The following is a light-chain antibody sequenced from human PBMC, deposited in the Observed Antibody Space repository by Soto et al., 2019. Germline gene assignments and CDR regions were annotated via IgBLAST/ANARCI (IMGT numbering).Light chain of an antibody. CDR2: KAY. V-gene: IGKV1-5*03. CDR1: QTISSW. Sequence: DIQMTQSPSTLSGSVGDRVTITCRDSQTISSWLAWYQQTPGKAPKVVIYKAYTLKSGVPSRFSGSGSGTECTRTISSLQPDDFATDYCQHYNSCSEAFGQGTKVDIK. J-gene: IGKJ1*01. CDR3: QHYNSCSEA.